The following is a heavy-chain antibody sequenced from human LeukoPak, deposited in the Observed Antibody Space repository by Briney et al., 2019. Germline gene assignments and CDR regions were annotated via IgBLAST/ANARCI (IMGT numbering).Heavy chain of an antibody. CDR1: GGSFSGYY. CDR2: INHSGST. D-gene: IGHD1-26*01. J-gene: IGHJ5*02. CDR3: ARAHSGSYFKQGGYNWFDP. Sequence: SETLSLTCAVYGGSFSGYYWSWIRQPPGKGLEWIGEINHSGSTNYNPSLKSRVTISVDTSKNQFSLKLSSVTAADTAVYYCARAHSGSYFKQGGYNWFDPWGQGTLVTVSS. V-gene: IGHV4-34*01.